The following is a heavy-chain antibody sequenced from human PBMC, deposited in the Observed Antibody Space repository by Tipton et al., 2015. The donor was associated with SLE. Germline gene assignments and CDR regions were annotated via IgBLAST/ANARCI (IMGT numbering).Heavy chain of an antibody. J-gene: IGHJ6*02. CDR1: GHSISTTYY. CDR2: IYHSGST. Sequence: TLSLTCTVSGHSISTTYYWGWIRQPPGKGLEWIGNIYHSGSTFYNPSLKSRVTMSVDTSKTQFSLKLNSLTAADTAVYYCARVVAVAGIHYYSVDIWGQGTTVTVSS. V-gene: IGHV4-38-2*02. D-gene: IGHD6-19*01. CDR3: ARVVAVAGIHYYSVDI.